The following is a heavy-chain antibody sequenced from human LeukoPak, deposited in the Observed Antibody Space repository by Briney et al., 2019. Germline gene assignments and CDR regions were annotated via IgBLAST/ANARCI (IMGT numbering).Heavy chain of an antibody. CDR2: ISSSSSYI. CDR1: GFTFSSYS. CDR3: ARDSVMITFGGVIYYFDY. D-gene: IGHD3-16*01. Sequence: GGSLRLSCAASGFTFSSYSMNWVRQAPGKGLEWVSSISSSSSYIYYADSVKGRFTISRDNAKNSLYLQTNSLRAEDTAVYYCARDSVMITFGGVIYYFDYWGQGTLVTVSS. J-gene: IGHJ4*02. V-gene: IGHV3-21*01.